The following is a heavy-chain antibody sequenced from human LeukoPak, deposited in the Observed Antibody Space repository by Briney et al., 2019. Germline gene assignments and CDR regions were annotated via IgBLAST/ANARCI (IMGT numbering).Heavy chain of an antibody. CDR1: GYTFTSYG. CDR3: ARDGRDGYNKDY. J-gene: IGHJ4*02. Sequence: ASVKVSCKASGYTFTSYGFNWVRQAPGQGLEWMGWISAYNGNTNYAQKLQGRVTMTTDTSTSTAYMELRSLRSDDTAVYYCARDGRDGYNKDYWGQGTLVTVSS. V-gene: IGHV1-18*01. D-gene: IGHD5-24*01. CDR2: ISAYNGNT.